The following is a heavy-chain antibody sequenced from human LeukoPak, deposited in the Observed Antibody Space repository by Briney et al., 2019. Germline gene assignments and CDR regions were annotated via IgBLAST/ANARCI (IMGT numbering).Heavy chain of an antibody. CDR1: GYTLTELS. CDR2: FDPEDGET. Sequence: ASVKVSCKVSGYTLTELSMHWVRQSPGKGLEWIGGFDPEDGETIYAQKFQGRVTMTEDTSTDTAYMELSSLRSEDTAVYYCATAGDTANGGECFDYWGQGTLVTVSS. J-gene: IGHJ4*02. V-gene: IGHV1-24*01. CDR3: ATAGDTANGGECFDY. D-gene: IGHD5-18*01.